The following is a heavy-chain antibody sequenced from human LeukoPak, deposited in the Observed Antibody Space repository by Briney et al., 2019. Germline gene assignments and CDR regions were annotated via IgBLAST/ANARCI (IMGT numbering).Heavy chain of an antibody. Sequence: SETLSLTCTVSGGSISSYYWSWIRQPPGKGXEWXGYIYYSGSTNYNPSLKSRVTISVDTSKNQFSLKLSSVTAADTAVYYCAKTEAYYYDSSGYYFDYWGQGTLVTVSS. CDR2: IYYSGST. CDR3: AKTEAYYYDSSGYYFDY. D-gene: IGHD3-22*01. J-gene: IGHJ4*02. V-gene: IGHV4-59*08. CDR1: GGSISSYY.